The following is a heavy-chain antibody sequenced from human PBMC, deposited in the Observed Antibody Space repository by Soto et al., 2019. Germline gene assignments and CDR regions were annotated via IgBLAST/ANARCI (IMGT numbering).Heavy chain of an antibody. D-gene: IGHD4-17*01. Sequence: GGSLRLSCAASGFTFSSYGMHWVRQAPGKGLEWVAVIWYDGSNKYYADSVKGRFTISRDNSKNTLYLQMNSLRAEDTAVYYCARDHRFGDYGDHSHYYYYYGMDVWGQGTTVTVSS. CDR3: ARDHRFGDYGDHSHYYYYYGMDV. J-gene: IGHJ6*02. CDR2: IWYDGSNK. V-gene: IGHV3-33*01. CDR1: GFTFSSYG.